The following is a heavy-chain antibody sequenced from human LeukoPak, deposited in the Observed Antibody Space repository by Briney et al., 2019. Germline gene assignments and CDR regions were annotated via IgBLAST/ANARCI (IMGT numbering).Heavy chain of an antibody. CDR1: GFTFSSYW. D-gene: IGHD3-22*01. V-gene: IGHV3-7*01. J-gene: IGHJ3*01. CDR2: IKEDGSEE. Sequence: PGGSLRLSCAASGFTFSSYWMSWVRQAPGKGLECVASIKEDGSEEYYVDSVKGRFSISRDNAKNSLYLQMNSLRAEDTAVYYCARDWLAGNPYHAFDLWGKGTMVTVSS. CDR3: ARDWLAGNPYHAFDL.